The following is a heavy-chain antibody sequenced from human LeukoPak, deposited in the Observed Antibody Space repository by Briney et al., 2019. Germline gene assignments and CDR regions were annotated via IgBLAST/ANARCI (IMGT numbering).Heavy chain of an antibody. CDR3: ARTVVVVAAARRIRANWFDP. J-gene: IGHJ5*02. Sequence: ASVKVSCKASGYTFTSYGISWVRQAPGQGLEWMGWISAYNGNTNYAQKLQGRVTMTTDTSTSTAYMELRSLRSDDAAVYYCARTVVVVAAARRIRANWFDPWGQGTLVTVSS. D-gene: IGHD2-15*01. CDR1: GYTFTSYG. V-gene: IGHV1-18*04. CDR2: ISAYNGNT.